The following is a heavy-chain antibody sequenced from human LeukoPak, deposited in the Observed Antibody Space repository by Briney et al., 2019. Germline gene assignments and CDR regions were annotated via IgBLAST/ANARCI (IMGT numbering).Heavy chain of an antibody. Sequence: SETLSLTCTVSGVSISSYYWTWIRQSAGKGLEWIGRIYTSGSTYYNPSLKSRVTISVDTSKNQFSLKLSSVTAADTAVYYCAGTRNHYYGSGSLDYWGQGTLVTVSS. CDR2: IYTSGST. J-gene: IGHJ4*02. D-gene: IGHD3-10*01. CDR3: AGTRNHYYGSGSLDY. V-gene: IGHV4-4*07. CDR1: GVSISSYY.